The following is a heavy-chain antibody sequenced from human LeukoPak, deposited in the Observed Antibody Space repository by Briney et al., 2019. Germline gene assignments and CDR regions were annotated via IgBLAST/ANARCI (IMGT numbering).Heavy chain of an antibody. J-gene: IGHJ3*02. Sequence: PGGSLRLSSAASGFTFSSYWMSWVRQAPGKGLEWVANIKQDGSEKYYVDSVKGRFTISRGNAKNSLYLQMNSLRAEDTAVYYCARDGEYSTLGAFDIWGQGTMVTVSS. D-gene: IGHD6-13*01. CDR3: ARDGEYSTLGAFDI. V-gene: IGHV3-7*01. CDR1: GFTFSSYW. CDR2: IKQDGSEK.